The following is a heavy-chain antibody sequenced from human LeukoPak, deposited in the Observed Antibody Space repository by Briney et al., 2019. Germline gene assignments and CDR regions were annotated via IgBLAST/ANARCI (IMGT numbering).Heavy chain of an antibody. J-gene: IGHJ3*01. CDR3: AKDVYSSAGDAFDF. CDR2: ISYDGSNK. V-gene: IGHV3-30*18. Sequence: GGSLRLSCAASGFTFSSYGMHWVRQAPGKGLEWVAVISYDGSNKYYADSVKGRFTISRDISKDTLYLLMNSLRAEDTAMYYCAKDVYSSAGDAFDFWGQGTMVTVSS. D-gene: IGHD2-21*01. CDR1: GFTFSSYG.